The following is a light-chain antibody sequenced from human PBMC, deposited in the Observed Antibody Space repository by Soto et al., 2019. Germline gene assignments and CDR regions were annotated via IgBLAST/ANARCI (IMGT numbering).Light chain of an antibody. Sequence: QSVLTQPASVSGSPGQSITISCTGTSSDVGGYNYVSWYQQHPGKAPKLMIYDVGNRPSGVSNRFSGSKSGNTASLTISGLQAEDEADYYCSSYTSSSTLVVFVGGTQLTVL. CDR2: DVG. V-gene: IGLV2-14*01. CDR3: SSYTSSSTLVV. CDR1: SSDVGGYNY. J-gene: IGLJ2*01.